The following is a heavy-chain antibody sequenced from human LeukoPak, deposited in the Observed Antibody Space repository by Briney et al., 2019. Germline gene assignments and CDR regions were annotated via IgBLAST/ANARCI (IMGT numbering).Heavy chain of an antibody. J-gene: IGHJ4*02. Sequence: GGSLRLSCAASGFTFSSYAMSWVRQAPGKGLEWVSAISGSGGSTYYADSVKGRFTISRDNSKNTLYLQMNSLRAEDTAVYYCAKPLDYYGSGSYSYWGQGTLVTVSS. CDR1: GFTFSSYA. CDR3: AKPLDYYGSGSYSY. D-gene: IGHD3-10*01. CDR2: ISGSGGST. V-gene: IGHV3-23*01.